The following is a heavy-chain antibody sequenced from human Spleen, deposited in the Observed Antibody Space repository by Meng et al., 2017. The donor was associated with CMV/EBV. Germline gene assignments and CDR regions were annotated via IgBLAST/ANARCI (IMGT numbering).Heavy chain of an antibody. CDR3: ATEDWGSGYLDL. Sequence: SGHTFTNSVIHWVRQAPGQRLEWMGLVSVVNGNTRYSQTFQGRFTISRDTSSTSSTTAYMELSSLTSEDTAVYYCATEDWGSGYLDLWGRGALVTVSS. CDR2: VSVVNGNT. CDR1: GHTFTNSV. J-gene: IGHJ2*01. D-gene: IGHD3-16*01. V-gene: IGHV1-3*01.